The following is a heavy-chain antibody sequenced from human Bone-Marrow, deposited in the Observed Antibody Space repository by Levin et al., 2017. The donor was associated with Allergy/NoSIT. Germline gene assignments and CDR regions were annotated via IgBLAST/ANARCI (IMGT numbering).Heavy chain of an antibody. J-gene: IGHJ1*01. CDR1: GFTFSSYG. CDR2: ISYDGSNK. D-gene: IGHD6-13*01. Sequence: GGSLRLSCAASGFTFSSYGMHWVRQAPGKGLEWVAVISYDGSNKYYADSVKGRFTISRDNSKNTLYLQMNSLRAEDTAVYYCAKRKVAIAAAGRAFAEYFQHWGQGTLVTVSS. V-gene: IGHV3-30*18. CDR3: AKRKVAIAAAGRAFAEYFQH.